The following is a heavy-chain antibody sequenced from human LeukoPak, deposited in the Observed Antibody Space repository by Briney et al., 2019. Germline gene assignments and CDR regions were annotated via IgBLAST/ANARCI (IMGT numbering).Heavy chain of an antibody. D-gene: IGHD2-15*01. CDR2: INSDGSST. J-gene: IGHJ4*02. V-gene: IGHV3-74*01. Sequence: PGGSLRLSCAASGFTFRSYWMHWVRQAPGKGLVWVSRINSDGSSTSYADSVKGRFTISRDNAKNTLYLQMNSLRAEDTAVYYCARDGSAEGLGFDYWGQGTLVTVSS. CDR1: GFTFRSYW. CDR3: ARDGSAEGLGFDY.